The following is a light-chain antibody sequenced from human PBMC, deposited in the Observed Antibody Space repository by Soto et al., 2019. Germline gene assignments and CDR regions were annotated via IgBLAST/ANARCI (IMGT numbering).Light chain of an antibody. CDR2: AAS. V-gene: IGKV3-20*01. J-gene: IGKJ2*01. CDR1: QSVTSSY. CDR3: QQYGSSHSRT. Sequence: EIVLTQSPGTLSLSPGERASLSCRASQSVTSSYLAWYQQKPGQAPKLLIYAASIRAAGIPDRFSGSGSGTDFTLTISRLEPEDFAVYYCQQYGSSHSRTFGQGTKLEIK.